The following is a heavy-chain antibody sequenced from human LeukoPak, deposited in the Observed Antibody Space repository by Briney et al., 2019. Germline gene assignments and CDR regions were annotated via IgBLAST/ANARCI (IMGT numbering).Heavy chain of an antibody. J-gene: IGHJ4*02. CDR2: ISSSSSTI. CDR1: GFTFSSYT. Sequence: PGGSLRLSCTASGFTFSSYTMSWVRQAPGKGLEWVSYISSSSSTIYYADSVKGRFTISRDNAKNSLYLQMNSLRAEDTAVYYCARDYYDLRFDYWGQGTLVTVSS. D-gene: IGHD3-22*01. CDR3: ARDYYDLRFDY. V-gene: IGHV3-48*01.